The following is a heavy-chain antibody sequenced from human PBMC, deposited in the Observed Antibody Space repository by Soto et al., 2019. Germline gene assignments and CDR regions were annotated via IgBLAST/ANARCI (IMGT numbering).Heavy chain of an antibody. Sequence: GGSLRLSCAASGFTFSSYGMHWVRQAPGKGLEWVAVIWYDGSNKYYADSVKGRFTISRDNSKNTLYLQMNSLRAEDTAVYYCASSYYYDSIGYYGWFDYWGQGTLVTVSS. D-gene: IGHD3-22*01. CDR2: IWYDGSNK. J-gene: IGHJ4*02. V-gene: IGHV3-33*01. CDR3: ASSYYYDSIGYYGWFDY. CDR1: GFTFSSYG.